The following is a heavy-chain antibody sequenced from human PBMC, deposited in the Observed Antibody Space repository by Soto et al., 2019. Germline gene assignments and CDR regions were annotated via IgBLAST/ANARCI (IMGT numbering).Heavy chain of an antibody. CDR3: AADPDSNYNWFDP. Sequence: ASVKVSCKASGFTFTSSAVQWVRQARGQRLEWIGWIVVGSGNTNYAQKFQERVTITRDMSTSTAYMELSSLRSEDTAVYYCAADPDSNYNWFDPWGQGTLVTVSS. J-gene: IGHJ5*02. V-gene: IGHV1-58*01. CDR2: IVVGSGNT. CDR1: GFTFTSSA. D-gene: IGHD4-4*01.